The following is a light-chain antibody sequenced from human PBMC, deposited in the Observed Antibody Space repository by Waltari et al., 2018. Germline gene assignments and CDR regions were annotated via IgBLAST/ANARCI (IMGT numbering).Light chain of an antibody. CDR1: QSLLHDNGNTY. CDR2: SAS. Sequence: DIILTQSPLSLAVTPGAPASISCRSSQSLLHDNGNTYLDWYLQKPGQSPQVLIYSASNRASGVPDRFSGSVSGTDFTLKISRVEAEDAGIYYCMQAVQTPFTFGPGTKVEI. J-gene: IGKJ3*01. CDR3: MQAVQTPFT. V-gene: IGKV2-28*01.